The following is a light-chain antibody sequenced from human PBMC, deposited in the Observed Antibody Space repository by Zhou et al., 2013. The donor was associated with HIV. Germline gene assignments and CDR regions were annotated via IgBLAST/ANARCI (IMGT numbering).Light chain of an antibody. CDR3: QQYKSLYT. V-gene: IGKV1-12*01. Sequence: DIQMTQSPSSVSASVGDRVTITCRASQDISSWLAWYQQIPGKAPKLLISSTSSLQSGVPSRFSGSGSGTDFTLTISSLQPEDFATYYCQQYKSLYTFGQGTNLEIK. J-gene: IGKJ2*01. CDR1: QDISSW. CDR2: STS.